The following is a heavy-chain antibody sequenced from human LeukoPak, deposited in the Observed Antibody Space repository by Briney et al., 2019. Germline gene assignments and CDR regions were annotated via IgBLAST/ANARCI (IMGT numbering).Heavy chain of an antibody. J-gene: IGHJ3*02. V-gene: IGHV3-53*01. D-gene: IGHD2-2*01. Sequence: GGSLRLSCVASGFSFSSNYMNWVRQAPGKGLEWVSGIYSGGNTNFADSVRGRFTISRDDSKNTLFLQMNSLRAEDTAVYYCARSTPVPGVATFDIWGQGTMVTVSS. CDR1: GFSFSSNY. CDR3: ARSTPVPGVATFDI. CDR2: IYSGGNT.